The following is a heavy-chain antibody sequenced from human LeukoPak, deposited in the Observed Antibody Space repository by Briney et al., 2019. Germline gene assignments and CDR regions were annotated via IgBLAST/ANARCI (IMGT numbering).Heavy chain of an antibody. CDR1: GDSISSYY. CDR3: AISGDSSDYYYAFHI. V-gene: IGHV4-59*01. Sequence: SETLSLTCTVSGDSISSYYWSWIRQPPGKGLEWIGYIYYSGSTNYNTSLKSRVTITVDTSKSQISLKLSSVTAADTAVYYCAISGDSSDYYYAFHIWGQGTMVTVSS. J-gene: IGHJ3*02. D-gene: IGHD3-22*01. CDR2: IYYSGST.